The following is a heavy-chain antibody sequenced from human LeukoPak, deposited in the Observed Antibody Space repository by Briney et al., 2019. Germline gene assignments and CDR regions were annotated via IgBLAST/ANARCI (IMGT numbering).Heavy chain of an antibody. V-gene: IGHV4-34*01. CDR2: INHSGST. Sequence: SETLSLTCAVYGGSFSGYYWSWIRQPPGKGLEWIGEINHSGSTNYNPSLKSRVTISVDTSKNQFSLKLSSVTAADTAVYYCARLRITMVRGVIYPRYYYYYYMDVWGKGTTVTVSS. CDR3: ARLRITMVRGVIYPRYYYYYYMDV. J-gene: IGHJ6*03. CDR1: GGSFSGYY. D-gene: IGHD3-10*01.